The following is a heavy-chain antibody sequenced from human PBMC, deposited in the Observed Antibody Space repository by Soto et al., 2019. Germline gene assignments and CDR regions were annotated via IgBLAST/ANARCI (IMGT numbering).Heavy chain of an antibody. D-gene: IGHD1-26*01. Sequence: SETLSLTCTVSGGSISSYYWSWIRQPPGKGLEWIGYIYYSGSTNYNPSLKSRVTISVDTSKNQFSLKLSSVTAADTAVYYCARGGGSYLGNFDYWGQGTLVTVPQ. CDR3: ARGGGSYLGNFDY. J-gene: IGHJ4*02. CDR2: IYYSGST. CDR1: GGSISSYY. V-gene: IGHV4-59*01.